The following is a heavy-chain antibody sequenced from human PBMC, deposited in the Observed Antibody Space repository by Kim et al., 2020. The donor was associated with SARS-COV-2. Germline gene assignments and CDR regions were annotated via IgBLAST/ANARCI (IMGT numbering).Heavy chain of an antibody. J-gene: IGHJ4*02. Sequence: GGSLRLSCSASGFTFSSYAMHWVRQAPGKGLEYVSAISSNGGSTYYADSVKGRFTISRDNSKNTLYLQMSSLRAEDTAVYYCVKERAGIANDYWGQGTLVTVSS. CDR3: VKERAGIANDY. CDR2: ISSNGGST. D-gene: IGHD6-13*01. CDR1: GFTFSSYA. V-gene: IGHV3-64D*06.